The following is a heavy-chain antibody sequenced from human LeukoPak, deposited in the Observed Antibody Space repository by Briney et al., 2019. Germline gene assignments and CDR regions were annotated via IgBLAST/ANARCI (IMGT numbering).Heavy chain of an antibody. J-gene: IGHJ6*02. CDR2: ISYDGSNK. V-gene: IGHV3-30-3*01. CDR3: ARGLVATDYYYYGMDV. D-gene: IGHD5-12*01. CDR1: GFTFSSYA. Sequence: GGSLRLSCAASGFTFSSYAMHWVRQAPGKGLEWVAVISYDGSNKYYADSVKGRFTISRDNSKNTLYLQMNSLRAEDTAVYYCARGLVATDYYYYGMDVWGQATTVTVSS.